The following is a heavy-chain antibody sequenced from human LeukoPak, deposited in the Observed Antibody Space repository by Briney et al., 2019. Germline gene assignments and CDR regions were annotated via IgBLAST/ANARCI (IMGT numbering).Heavy chain of an antibody. Sequence: PGGSLRLSCAASGFTFSDYYMSWIRQAPGKGLEWVSYISSSGSTIYYADSVKGRFTISRDNAKNSLYLQMNSLRAEDTAVYYGASTPFNENFDYWGQGTLVTVSS. CDR3: ASTPFNENFDY. CDR1: GFTFSDYY. V-gene: IGHV3-11*04. CDR2: ISSSGSTI. J-gene: IGHJ4*02. D-gene: IGHD1-1*01.